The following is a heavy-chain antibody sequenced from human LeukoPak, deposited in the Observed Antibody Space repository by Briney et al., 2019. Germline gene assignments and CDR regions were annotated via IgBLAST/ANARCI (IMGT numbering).Heavy chain of an antibody. V-gene: IGHV1-8*03. D-gene: IGHD1-26*01. CDR2: MNPNSGNT. J-gene: IGHJ4*02. CDR3: ATVLVWGWELLQYYFDY. CDR1: GYTFTSYD. Sequence: ASVKVSCKASGYTFTSYDINWVRQATGQGLEWMGWMNPNSGNTGYAQKFQGRVTITRNTSISTAYMELSSLRSEDTAVYYCATVLVWGWELLQYYFDYWGQGTLVTVSS.